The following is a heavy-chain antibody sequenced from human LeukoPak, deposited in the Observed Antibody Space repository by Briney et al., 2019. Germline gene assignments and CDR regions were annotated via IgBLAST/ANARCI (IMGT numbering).Heavy chain of an antibody. V-gene: IGHV1-8*03. D-gene: IGHD3-22*01. Sequence: GASVKVSCKASGYTFTSYGINWVRQATGQGLEWMGWMNPNSGNTGYAQKFQGRVTITRNTSISTAYMELSSLRSEDTAVYYCARGMQVNYYDSSGYYYIGNWFDPWGQGTLVTVSS. J-gene: IGHJ5*02. CDR2: MNPNSGNT. CDR3: ARGMQVNYYDSSGYYYIGNWFDP. CDR1: GYTFTSYG.